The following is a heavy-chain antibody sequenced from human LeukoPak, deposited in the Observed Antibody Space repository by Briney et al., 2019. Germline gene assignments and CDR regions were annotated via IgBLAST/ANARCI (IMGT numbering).Heavy chain of an antibody. Sequence: GSLRLSCAASGVTFSSDAVSWVRQGPEAGRGWGSAISGRGGGTYFAESVKGRVTISRDNSKSTLYLQMTSLRAEETAVYYCPKDQGHQWLGPLTGYYYYGMDVWGQGTTVTVSS. CDR1: GVTFSSDA. CDR3: PKDQGHQWLGPLTGYYYYGMDV. J-gene: IGHJ6*02. D-gene: IGHD6-19*01. CDR2: ISGRGGGT. V-gene: IGHV3-23*01.